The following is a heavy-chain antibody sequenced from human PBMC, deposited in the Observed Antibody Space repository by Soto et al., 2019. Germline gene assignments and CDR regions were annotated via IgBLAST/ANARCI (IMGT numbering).Heavy chain of an antibody. J-gene: IGHJ5*02. D-gene: IGHD3-22*01. CDR3: ARGARYYYDSSGYLNWFDP. Sequence: ASVKVSCKASGYTFTSYGISWVRQAPGQGLEWMGWISAYNGNTNYAQKLQGRVTMTTDTSTSTAYMELRSLRSDDTAVYYCARGARYYYDSSGYLNWFDPWGQGTLVTVSS. CDR2: ISAYNGNT. CDR1: GYTFTSYG. V-gene: IGHV1-18*01.